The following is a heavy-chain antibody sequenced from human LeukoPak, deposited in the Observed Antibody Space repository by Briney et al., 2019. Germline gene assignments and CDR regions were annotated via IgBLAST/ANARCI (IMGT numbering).Heavy chain of an antibody. V-gene: IGHV4-59*08. CDR1: GGSISSYY. CDR3: ARWGWLQTFDY. D-gene: IGHD5-12*01. Sequence: PSETLSLTCTVSGGSISSYYWSWIRQPPGKGLEWIGYIYYSGSTNYNPSLKSRVTISVDTSKNQFSLKLSSVTAADTAVYYCARWGWLQTFDYWGQGTLVTVSS. J-gene: IGHJ4*02. CDR2: IYYSGST.